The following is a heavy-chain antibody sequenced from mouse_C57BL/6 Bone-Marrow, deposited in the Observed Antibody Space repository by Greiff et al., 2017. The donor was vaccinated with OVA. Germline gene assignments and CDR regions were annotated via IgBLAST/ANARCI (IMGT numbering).Heavy chain of an antibody. J-gene: IGHJ2*01. D-gene: IGHD2-1*01. CDR2: IYPGSGNT. CDR3: AKSGIYYGNYDYFDY. V-gene: IGHV1-66*01. Sequence: QVQLKESGPELVKPGASVKISCKASGYSFTSYYIHWVKQRPGQGLEWIGWIYPGSGNTKYNEKFKGKATLTADTSSSTAYMQLSSLTSEDSAVYYCAKSGIYYGNYDYFDYWGQGTTLTVSS. CDR1: GYSFTSYY.